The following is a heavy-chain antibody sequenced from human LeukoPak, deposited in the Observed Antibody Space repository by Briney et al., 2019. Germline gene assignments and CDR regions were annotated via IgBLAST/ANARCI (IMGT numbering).Heavy chain of an antibody. Sequence: GGSLRLSCAASGFXFSSYWIQWVRQAPGKGLVWVSRIISDGSTTNYADSVKGRFTISRDNAKNTLYLQMNSLRVEDTAVYYCARDRVPYCSGVSCSVDVWGQGTTVTVSS. CDR3: ARDRVPYCSGVSCSVDV. D-gene: IGHD2-15*01. CDR1: GFXFSSYW. CDR2: IISDGSTT. V-gene: IGHV3-74*01. J-gene: IGHJ6*02.